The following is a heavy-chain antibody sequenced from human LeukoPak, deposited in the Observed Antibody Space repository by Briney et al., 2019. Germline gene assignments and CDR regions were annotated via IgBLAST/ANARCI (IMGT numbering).Heavy chain of an antibody. D-gene: IGHD3-9*01. J-gene: IGHJ4*02. Sequence: GGSLRLSCAASGFTFDDYAMHWVRQAPGKGLEWVSGISWNSGSIGYADSVKGRFTISRDNAKNSLYLQMNSLRAEDTALYYCAKDAGLRYFDWSPYYFDYWGQGTLVTVSS. CDR2: ISWNSGSI. V-gene: IGHV3-9*01. CDR3: AKDAGLRYFDWSPYYFDY. CDR1: GFTFDDYA.